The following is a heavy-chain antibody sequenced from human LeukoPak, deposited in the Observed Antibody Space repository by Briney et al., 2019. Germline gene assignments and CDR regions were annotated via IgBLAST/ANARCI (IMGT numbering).Heavy chain of an antibody. V-gene: IGHV1-18*01. CDR2: VSSHNNYT. J-gene: IGHJ1*01. CDR3: ARELYGDFLPGEY. CDR1: GYNFMNYG. D-gene: IGHD4-17*01. Sequence: ASVKVSCKASGYNFMNYGVTRVRQAPGHGLEWMGWVSSHNNYTNYAQIFQGRVTMTTDTSTSTAYMELRSLRSDDTAVYFCARELYGDFLPGEYWGQGTLVTVSS.